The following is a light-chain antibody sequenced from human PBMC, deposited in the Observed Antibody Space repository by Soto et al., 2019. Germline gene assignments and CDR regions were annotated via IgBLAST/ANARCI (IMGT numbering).Light chain of an antibody. J-gene: IGKJ4*01. CDR3: QQYNDWPLT. V-gene: IGKV3-15*01. CDR2: STS. CDR1: QSVYNN. Sequence: EIGTTQSPATLSVSPGERATLSCRASQSVYNNLAWYQQKPGQAPRLLIYSTSTRATGIPARFSGSGSGTEFTLTISSLQSEDFAVYYCQQYNDWPLTFGGGTKVEIK.